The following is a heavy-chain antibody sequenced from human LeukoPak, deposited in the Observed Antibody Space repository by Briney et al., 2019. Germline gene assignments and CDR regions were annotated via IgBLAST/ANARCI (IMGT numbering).Heavy chain of an antibody. V-gene: IGHV4-59*01. CDR2: IYYSGST. CDR3: ARHRQYYGDFDY. J-gene: IGHJ4*02. D-gene: IGHD4-17*01. CDR1: GGSISSYY. Sequence: SGTLSLTCTVSGGSISSYYWSWIRQPPGKGLEWIGYIYYSGSTNYNPSLKSRVTISVDTSKNQFSLKLSSVTAADTAVYYCARHRQYYGDFDYWGQGTLVTVSS.